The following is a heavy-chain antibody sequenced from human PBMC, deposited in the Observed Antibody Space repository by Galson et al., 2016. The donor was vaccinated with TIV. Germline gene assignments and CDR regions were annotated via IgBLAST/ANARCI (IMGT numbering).Heavy chain of an antibody. Sequence: SVKVSCKAFGYTVTTYYIHWVRQGPGQGLEWMGIINPSGDGTTYAQNFQGRITMTRDTSTGTVYMALSSLRSEDTAVYYCARSQSCGGDCYYFDYWGRGTLVTVSS. CDR2: INPSGDGT. D-gene: IGHD2-21*02. CDR3: ARSQSCGGDCYYFDY. CDR1: GYTVTTYY. J-gene: IGHJ4*02. V-gene: IGHV1-46*01.